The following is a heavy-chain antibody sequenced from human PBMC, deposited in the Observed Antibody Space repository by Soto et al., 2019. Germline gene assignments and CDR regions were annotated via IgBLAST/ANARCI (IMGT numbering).Heavy chain of an antibody. CDR3: ARWPPPFSMAPYFFDY. Sequence: PSETLSLTCTVSGGSISSGDYYWSWVRQAPGKGLEWVSIIYSGGSTYYADSVRGRFTISRHNPENTVCLQMDSLKPEDTAVYYCARWPPPFSMAPYFFDYWGQGALVTVS. J-gene: IGHJ4*02. D-gene: IGHD3-10*01. CDR2: IYSGGST. V-gene: IGHV3-53*04. CDR1: GGSISSGDYY.